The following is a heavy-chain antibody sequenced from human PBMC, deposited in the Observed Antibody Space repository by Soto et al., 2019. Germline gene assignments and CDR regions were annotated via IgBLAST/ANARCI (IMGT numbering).Heavy chain of an antibody. CDR2: ISGSGGST. CDR1: GFTFSSYA. V-gene: IGHV3-23*01. D-gene: IGHD3-22*01. J-gene: IGHJ2*01. Sequence: GGSLRLSCAASGFTFSSYAMSWVRQAPGKGLEWVSAISGSGGSTYYADSVKGRFTISRDNSKNTLYLQMNSLRAEDTAVYYCARITMIVVAGYFDLWGRGTLVTVSS. CDR3: ARITMIVVAGYFDL.